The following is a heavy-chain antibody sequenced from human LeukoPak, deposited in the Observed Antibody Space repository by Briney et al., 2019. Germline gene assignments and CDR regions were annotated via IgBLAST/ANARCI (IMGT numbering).Heavy chain of an antibody. Sequence: PGGSLRLSCAASGFTFSSYEMNWVRQAPGKGLEWVSYISSSGSTIYYADFVKGRFTISRDNAKNSLYLQMNSLRAEDTAVYYCARAAITMVRGVSDYWGQGTLVTVSS. CDR1: GFTFSSYE. CDR3: ARAAITMVRGVSDY. J-gene: IGHJ4*02. V-gene: IGHV3-48*03. D-gene: IGHD3-10*01. CDR2: ISSSGSTI.